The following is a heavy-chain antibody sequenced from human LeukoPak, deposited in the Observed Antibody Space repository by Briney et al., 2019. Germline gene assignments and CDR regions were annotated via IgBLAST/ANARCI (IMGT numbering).Heavy chain of an antibody. CDR1: GFTFSSYA. D-gene: IGHD3-22*01. V-gene: IGHV3-30-3*01. CDR2: ISYDGSNK. CDR3: ARDDEEWLLLQPDY. Sequence: GGSLRLSCAASGFTFSSYAMHWVRQAPGKGLEWVAVISYDGSNKYYADSVKGRFTISRDNSKNTLYLQMNSLRAEDTAVYYCARDDEEWLLLQPDYWGQGTLVTVSS. J-gene: IGHJ4*02.